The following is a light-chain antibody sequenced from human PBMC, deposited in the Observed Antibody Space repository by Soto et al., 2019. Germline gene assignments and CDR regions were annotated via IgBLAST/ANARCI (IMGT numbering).Light chain of an antibody. CDR3: AAWDDSLSAYV. J-gene: IGLJ1*01. CDR1: KSNIGGHLNP. CDR2: KNN. V-gene: IGLV1-47*01. Sequence: QSVLTQPPSASGTPGQRVTISCSGSKSNIGGHLNPVYWFQQLPGTAPKLLLYKNNQRPSGVPDRFSGSNSDTSASLAISGLRSEDEADYYCAAWDDSLSAYVFGTGTKVTVL.